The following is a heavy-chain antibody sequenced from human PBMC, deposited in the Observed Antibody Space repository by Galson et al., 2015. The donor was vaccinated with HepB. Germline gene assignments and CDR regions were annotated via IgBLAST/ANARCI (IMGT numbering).Heavy chain of an antibody. V-gene: IGHV3-64*01. J-gene: IGHJ3*01. CDR1: GFTFSSYA. CDR2: ISSNVGST. CDR3: ARRDDNRAFDF. D-gene: IGHD1-1*01. Sequence: SLRLSRAASGFTFSSYAMQWVRQAPGKGLEYVSVISSNVGSTYYAHYVKGRFTISRDNSKNTSYVQMVSLRADDMAVYYCARRDDNRAFDFWGQGTMVTVSS.